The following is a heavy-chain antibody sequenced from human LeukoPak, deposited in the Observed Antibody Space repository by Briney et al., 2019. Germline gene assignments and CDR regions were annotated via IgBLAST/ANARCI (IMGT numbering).Heavy chain of an antibody. V-gene: IGHV4-59*08. CDR1: GVSISNYD. D-gene: IGHD5-12*01. CDR2: IYYSGSI. CDR3: ARLGNASVANPPH. J-gene: IGHJ1*01. Sequence: SETLSLTCTDSGVSISNYDWRWIRQPPGKLLELLGYIYYSGSINYNPSLKSRVTISVDTSKNQFSLKLSSVTAADTAVYYCARLGNASVANPPHWGQGILVTVSS.